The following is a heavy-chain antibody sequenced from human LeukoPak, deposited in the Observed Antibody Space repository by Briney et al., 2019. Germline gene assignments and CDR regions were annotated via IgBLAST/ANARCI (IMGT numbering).Heavy chain of an antibody. V-gene: IGHV4-59*01. CDR3: ARERVSSGYQNFDY. CDR2: IYYSGST. Sequence: PSETLSLTCTVSGGSLSSYYWSWIRQPPGKGLEWIGYIYYSGSTNYNPSLKSRVTISVDTSKNQFSLKLSSVTAADTAVYYCARERVSSGYQNFDYWGQGTLVTVSS. CDR1: GGSLSSYY. D-gene: IGHD3-22*01. J-gene: IGHJ4*02.